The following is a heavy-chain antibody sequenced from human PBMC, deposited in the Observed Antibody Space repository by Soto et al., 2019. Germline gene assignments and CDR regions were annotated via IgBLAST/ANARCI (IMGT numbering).Heavy chain of an antibody. Sequence: PGGSLRLSCAASGFTFSSYGMHWVRQAPGKGLEWVAVISYDGSNKYYADSVKGRFTISRDNSKNTLYLQMNSLRAEDTAVYYCAKQAQHITGYSSSWYDLYGMDVWGQGTTVTVS. CDR3: AKQAQHITGYSSSWYDLYGMDV. J-gene: IGHJ6*02. D-gene: IGHD6-13*01. CDR1: GFTFSSYG. CDR2: ISYDGSNK. V-gene: IGHV3-30*18.